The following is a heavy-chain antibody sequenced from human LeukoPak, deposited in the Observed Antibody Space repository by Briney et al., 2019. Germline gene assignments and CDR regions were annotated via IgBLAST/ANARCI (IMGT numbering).Heavy chain of an antibody. CDR2: ISSSGSTI. V-gene: IGHV3-48*03. Sequence: PGGSLRLSCAASGFTFSSYEMNWVRQAPGKGLEWVSYISSSGSTIYYADSVKGRFTISRDNAKNSLYLQMNSPRAEDTAVYYCAREDYDFWRGWFDPWGQGTLVTVSS. D-gene: IGHD3-3*01. CDR1: GFTFSSYE. J-gene: IGHJ5*02. CDR3: AREDYDFWRGWFDP.